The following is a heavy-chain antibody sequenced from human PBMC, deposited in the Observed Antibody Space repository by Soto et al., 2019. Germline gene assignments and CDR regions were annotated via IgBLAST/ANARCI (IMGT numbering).Heavy chain of an antibody. CDR1: GGSFSGYY. D-gene: IGHD2-21*02. Sequence: PSETLSLSCAVYGGSFSGYYWSWIRQPPGKGLEWIGEINHSGSTNYNPSLKSRVTISVDTSKNQFSLKLSSVTAADTAVYYCARGIVVVTAVWYFDYWGQGTLVTVSS. J-gene: IGHJ4*02. CDR2: INHSGST. CDR3: ARGIVVVTAVWYFDY. V-gene: IGHV4-34*01.